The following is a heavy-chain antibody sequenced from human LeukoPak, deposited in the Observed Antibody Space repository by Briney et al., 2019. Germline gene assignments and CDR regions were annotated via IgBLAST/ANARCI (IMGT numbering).Heavy chain of an antibody. D-gene: IGHD2-2*01. J-gene: IGHJ5*02. V-gene: IGHV4-4*07. CDR1: GGSISSYY. CDR3: ARAIVVVPAAHEGWFDP. CDR2: IYTSGST. Sequence: SETLSLTCTVSGGSISSYYWSWIRQPAGKGLEWIGRIYTSGSTNYNPSLKSRVTMSVDTSKNQFSLKLSSVTAADTAVCYCARAIVVVPAAHEGWFDPRGQGTLVTVSS.